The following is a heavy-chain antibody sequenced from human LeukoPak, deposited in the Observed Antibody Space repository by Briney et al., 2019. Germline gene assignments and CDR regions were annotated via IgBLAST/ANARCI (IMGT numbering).Heavy chain of an antibody. J-gene: IGHJ4*02. V-gene: IGHV3-30-3*01. CDR1: GFTFSSYA. Sequence: GGSPRLSCAASGFTFSSYAMHWVRQAPGKGLEWVAVISYDGSNKYYADSVKGRFTISRDNSKNTLYLQMNSLRAEDTAVYYCARDRYDFWSGTSFCFDYWGQGTLVTVSS. CDR2: ISYDGSNK. D-gene: IGHD3-3*01. CDR3: ARDRYDFWSGTSFCFDY.